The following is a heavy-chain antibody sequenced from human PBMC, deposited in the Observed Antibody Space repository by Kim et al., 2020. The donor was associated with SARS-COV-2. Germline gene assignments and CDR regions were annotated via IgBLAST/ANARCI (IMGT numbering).Heavy chain of an antibody. CDR2: MNPNSGNT. CDR3: ARGLWQQLYWYFDL. CDR1: GYTFTSYD. Sequence: ASVKVSCKASGYTFTSYDINWVRQATGQGLEWMGWMNPNSGNTGYAQKFQGRVTMTRNTSISTAYMELSSLRSEDTAVYYCARGLWQQLYWYFDLWGRGTLVTVSS. D-gene: IGHD6-13*01. J-gene: IGHJ2*01. V-gene: IGHV1-8*01.